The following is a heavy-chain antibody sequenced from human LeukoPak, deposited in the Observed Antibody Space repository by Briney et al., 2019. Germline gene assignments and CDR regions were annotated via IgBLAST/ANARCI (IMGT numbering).Heavy chain of an antibody. V-gene: IGHV4-39*01. CDR3: ARVYDSSGVDY. J-gene: IGHJ4*02. CDR1: GGSISSSSYY. Sequence: PSETLSLTCTVSGGSISSSSYYWGWIRQPPGKGLEWIGSIYYSGSTYYNPSLKSRVTISVDTSKNQFSLKLSSVTAADTAVYYCARVYDSSGVDYWGQRTLVTVSS. CDR2: IYYSGST. D-gene: IGHD3-22*01.